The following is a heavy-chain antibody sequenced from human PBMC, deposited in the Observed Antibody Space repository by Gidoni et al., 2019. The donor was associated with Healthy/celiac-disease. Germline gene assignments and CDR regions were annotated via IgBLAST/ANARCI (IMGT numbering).Heavy chain of an antibody. J-gene: IGHJ3*02. CDR2: ISWNSGSI. Sequence: EVQLVESGGGLVQPGRSLRLSCAASGFTFDDYAMHWVRQARGKGLEWVSGISWNSGSIGYADSVKGRFTISRDNAKNSLYLQMNSLRAEDTALYYCAKASDAFDIWGQGTMVTVSS. CDR1: GFTFDDYA. V-gene: IGHV3-9*01. CDR3: AKASDAFDI.